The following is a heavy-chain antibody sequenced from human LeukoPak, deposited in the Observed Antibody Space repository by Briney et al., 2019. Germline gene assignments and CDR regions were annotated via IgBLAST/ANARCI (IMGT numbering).Heavy chain of an antibody. V-gene: IGHV1-8*01. CDR3: ARSITMVRGVIFYYYYGMEV. J-gene: IGHJ6*02. D-gene: IGHD3-10*01. Sequence: ASLKGSCKASGYTFTSYDINWVRQATGQGLEWMGWMNPNIGNTGYAQKFQGRVTMTRNTSISTAYMELSSLRSEDTAVYYCARSITMVRGVIFYYYYGMEVWGQGTTVTVSS. CDR2: MNPNIGNT. CDR1: GYTFTSYD.